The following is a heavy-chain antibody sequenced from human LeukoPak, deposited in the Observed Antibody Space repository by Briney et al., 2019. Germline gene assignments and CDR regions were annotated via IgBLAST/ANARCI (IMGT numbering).Heavy chain of an antibody. J-gene: IGHJ4*02. D-gene: IGHD3-22*01. Sequence: GGSLRLSCAASGFTFNNYAMGWVRQAPGKGLEWVSAISGSGSSTYYTDSVKGRLTISRDNSKNTLFLQMNSLRVEDTAVYYCTRTRWTSGYYFDYWGQGTLVTVSS. CDR2: ISGSGSST. CDR3: TRTRWTSGYYFDY. V-gene: IGHV3-23*01. CDR1: GFTFNNYA.